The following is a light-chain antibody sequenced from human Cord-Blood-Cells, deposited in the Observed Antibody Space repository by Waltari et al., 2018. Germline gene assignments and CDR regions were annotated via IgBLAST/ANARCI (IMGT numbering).Light chain of an antibody. Sequence: QSALTQPASVSGSPGQSITISSTGTSSDVGGYNYVSLYQQHPGKAPKLMIYDDSNRPSGVSNRFSGSKSGNTASLTISGLQAEDEADYYCSSYTSSSTLDVVFGGGTKLTVL. J-gene: IGLJ2*01. CDR2: DDS. CDR1: SSDVGGYNY. CDR3: SSYTSSSTLDVV. V-gene: IGLV2-14*01.